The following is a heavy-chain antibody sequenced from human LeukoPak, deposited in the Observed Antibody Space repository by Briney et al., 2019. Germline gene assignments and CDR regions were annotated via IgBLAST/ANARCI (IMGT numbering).Heavy chain of an antibody. V-gene: IGHV1-8*01. J-gene: IGHJ4*02. D-gene: IGHD3-22*01. CDR2: MNPNSGNT. Sequence: ASVKVSCKASGYTFTSYDINWVQQATGQGLEWMGWMNPNSGNTGYAQKFQGRVTMTRNTSISTAYMELSSLRSEDTAVYYCARGPRHDSSAASFDYWGQGTLVTVSS. CDR1: GYTFTSYD. CDR3: ARGPRHDSSAASFDY.